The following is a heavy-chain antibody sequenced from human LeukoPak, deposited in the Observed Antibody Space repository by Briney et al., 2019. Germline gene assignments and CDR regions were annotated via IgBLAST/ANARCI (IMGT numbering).Heavy chain of an antibody. CDR1: GFTFSIYW. V-gene: IGHV3-7*01. CDR3: AREGYSGYDTA. J-gene: IGHJ5*02. Sequence: GGSPRLSCAASGFTFSIYWMSWVRQAPGKGLEWVANIKQDGSEKYYVDSVKGRFTISRDNAKNSLYLQMNSLRAEDTAVYYCAREGYSGYDTAWGQGTLVTVSS. D-gene: IGHD5-12*01. CDR2: IKQDGSEK.